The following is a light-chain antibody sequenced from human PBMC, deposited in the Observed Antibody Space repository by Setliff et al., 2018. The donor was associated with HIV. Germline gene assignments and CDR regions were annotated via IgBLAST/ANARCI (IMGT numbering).Light chain of an antibody. Sequence: SYALAQPPSVSVAPGKTARITCGGNNIGSKSVHWYQQKPGQAPVVVIYYDSDRPSGIPERFSGSNSGNTATLTISRAEAGDEADYYCQVWDSSSDHPYVFGTGTKVTVL. J-gene: IGLJ1*01. CDR1: NIGSKS. V-gene: IGLV3-21*01. CDR2: YDS. CDR3: QVWDSSSDHPYV.